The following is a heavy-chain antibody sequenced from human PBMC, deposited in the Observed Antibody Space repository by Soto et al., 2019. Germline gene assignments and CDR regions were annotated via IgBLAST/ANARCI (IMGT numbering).Heavy chain of an antibody. V-gene: IGHV4-59*08. CDR3: ARHFSVDYFDY. Sequence: SETLSLTCTVSGDSIRIYNRNWIRQSPGKGLEWIGYAHYSGGTLYNPSLNGRVTISLDTSKNQFSLRLTSVTAADTAVYYCARHFSVDYFDYWGQGALVTVSS. CDR2: AHYSGGT. J-gene: IGHJ4*02. CDR1: GDSIRIYN.